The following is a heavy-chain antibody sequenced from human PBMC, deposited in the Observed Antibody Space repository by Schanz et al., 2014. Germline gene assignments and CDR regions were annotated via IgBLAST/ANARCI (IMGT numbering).Heavy chain of an antibody. J-gene: IGHJ3*02. CDR2: TNGDGTNA. D-gene: IGHD4-17*01. CDR1: GFTLSSYW. V-gene: IGHV3-74*01. CDR3: ARDRGHGDLPGDI. Sequence: EVKLVESGGGAVRPGGSLRLSCAASGFTLSSYWMHWVRQVPGKGLEWVSCTNGDGTNAKYADSVKGRFTISRDNAKKTLSLQMISLRAEDTAVFYCARDRGHGDLPGDIWGQGTMVTVSS.